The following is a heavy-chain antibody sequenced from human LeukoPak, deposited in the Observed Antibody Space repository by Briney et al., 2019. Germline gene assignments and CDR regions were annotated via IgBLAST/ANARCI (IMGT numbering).Heavy chain of an antibody. CDR2: ISYDGSNK. Sequence: GGSLRLSCAASGFTFSSYAMNWVRQAPGKGLEWVAVISYDGSNKYYADSVKGRFTISRDYSKNTLYLQMNSLRAEDTAVYYCARGQGAVLLWFGELFRQSGGDYMDVWGKGTTVTISS. V-gene: IGHV3-30*03. D-gene: IGHD3-10*01. J-gene: IGHJ6*03. CDR1: GFTFSSYA. CDR3: ARGQGAVLLWFGELFRQSGGDYMDV.